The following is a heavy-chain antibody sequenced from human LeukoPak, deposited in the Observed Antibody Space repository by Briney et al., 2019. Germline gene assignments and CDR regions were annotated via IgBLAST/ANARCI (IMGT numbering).Heavy chain of an antibody. J-gene: IGHJ4*02. Sequence: SETLSLTCTVSGGSVSSGSYYWSWIRQPPGKGLEWIGYIYYSGSTNYYPSLKSRVTISVDTSKNQFSLKLSSVTAADTAVYYCARVAAAGHKATIDYWGQGTLVTVSS. D-gene: IGHD6-13*01. V-gene: IGHV4-61*01. CDR2: IYYSGST. CDR3: ARVAAAGHKATIDY. CDR1: GGSVSSGSYY.